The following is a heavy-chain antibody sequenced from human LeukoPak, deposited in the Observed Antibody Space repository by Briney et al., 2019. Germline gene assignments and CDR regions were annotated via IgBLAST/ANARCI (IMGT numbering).Heavy chain of an antibody. CDR1: GFTVSSNY. CDR2: IYSGGST. Sequence: GGSLRLSCAASGFTVSSNYMSWVRQAPGKGLEWVSVIYSGGSTYYADSVKGRFTISRHNSKNTLYLQMNSLRAEDTAVYYCATQYYYGSGSYSHIYFDYWGQGTLVTVSS. CDR3: ATQYYYGSGSYSHIYFDY. V-gene: IGHV3-53*04. D-gene: IGHD3-10*01. J-gene: IGHJ4*02.